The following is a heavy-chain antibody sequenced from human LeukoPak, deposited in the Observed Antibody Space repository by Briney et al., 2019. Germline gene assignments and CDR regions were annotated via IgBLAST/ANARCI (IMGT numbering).Heavy chain of an antibody. CDR1: GGSFSGYY. J-gene: IGHJ4*02. CDR2: INHSGST. Sequence: SETLSLTCAVYGGSFSGYYWSWIRQPPGKGLEWIGEINHSGSTNYNPSLKSRVTISVDTSKNQFSLKLSSVTAADTAVYYCAREEALGSGSFDYWGQGALVTVSS. V-gene: IGHV4-34*01. D-gene: IGHD1-26*01. CDR3: AREEALGSGSFDY.